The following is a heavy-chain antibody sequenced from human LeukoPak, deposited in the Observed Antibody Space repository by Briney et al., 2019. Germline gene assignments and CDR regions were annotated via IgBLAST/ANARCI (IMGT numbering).Heavy chain of an antibody. D-gene: IGHD3-10*01. Sequence: KSGGSLRLSCAASGFTFSDYYMSWIRQTPGKGLEWVSYISSSGSTIYYADSVKGRFTISRDNAKNSLYLQMNSLRAEDTAVYYCARAGSRLLWFGEFYFDYWGQGTLVTVSS. CDR2: ISSSGSTI. CDR1: GFTFSDYY. V-gene: IGHV3-11*01. CDR3: ARAGSRLLWFGEFYFDY. J-gene: IGHJ4*02.